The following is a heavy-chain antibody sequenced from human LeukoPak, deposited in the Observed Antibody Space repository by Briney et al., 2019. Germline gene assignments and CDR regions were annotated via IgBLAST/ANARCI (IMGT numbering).Heavy chain of an antibody. CDR1: GYSFTSYW. V-gene: IGHV5-51*01. J-gene: IGHJ6*03. CDR2: IYPGDSDT. Sequence: GESLKISCKGSGYSFTSYWIGWVRQMPGKGLEWMGIIYPGDSDTRYSPSFQGQVTISADKSISTAYLQWSSLKASDTAMYYCARRNAVSSGYYYYYYMDVWGKGTTVTVSS. CDR3: ARRNAVSSGYYYYYYMDV. D-gene: IGHD6-6*01.